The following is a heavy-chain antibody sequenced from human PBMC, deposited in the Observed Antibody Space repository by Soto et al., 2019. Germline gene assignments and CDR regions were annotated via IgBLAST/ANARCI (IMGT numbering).Heavy chain of an antibody. CDR2: ISSSSSYI. V-gene: IGHV3-21*01. Sequence: GGTLRLSCAVSGFSFSSYSMNCVRQAPGKGLKGDSSISSSSSYIYYADSVKGRFTISRDNAKNSLYLQMNSLRAEDTAVYYCSISPGIRTSPVDYRGQGTLVTVSS. CDR1: GFSFSSYS. J-gene: IGHJ4*02. CDR3: SISPGIRTSPVDY. D-gene: IGHD1-7*01.